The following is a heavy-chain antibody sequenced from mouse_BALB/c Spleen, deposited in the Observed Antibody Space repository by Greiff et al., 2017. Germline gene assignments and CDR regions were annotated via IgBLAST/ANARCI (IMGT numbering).Heavy chain of an antibody. CDR1: GYTFTSYW. Sequence: VQLQQSGAELAKPGASVKMSCKASGYTFTSYWMHWVKQRPGQGLEWIGYINPSTGYTEYNQKFKDKATLTADKSSSTAYMQLSSLTSEDSAVYYCARSDYGSDWFAYWGQGTLVTVSA. J-gene: IGHJ3*01. V-gene: IGHV1-7*01. D-gene: IGHD1-1*01. CDR3: ARSDYGSDWFAY. CDR2: INPSTGYT.